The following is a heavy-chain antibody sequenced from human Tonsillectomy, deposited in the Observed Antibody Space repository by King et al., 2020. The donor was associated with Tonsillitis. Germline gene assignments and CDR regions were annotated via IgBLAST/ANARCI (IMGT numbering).Heavy chain of an antibody. D-gene: IGHD2-15*01. V-gene: IGHV3-48*02. CDR2: ISSSSSSI. CDR3: ARELPFYYYGMDV. Sequence: DVQLVESGGGLVQPGGSLRLSCAASGFTFSSYSMNWVRQAPGKGLEWVSYISSSSSSIYYADSVKGRFTNSRDNAKNSLDLQLNSLRDEDTAVYYCARELPFYYYGMDVWGQGTTVTVSS. CDR1: GFTFSSYS. J-gene: IGHJ6*02.